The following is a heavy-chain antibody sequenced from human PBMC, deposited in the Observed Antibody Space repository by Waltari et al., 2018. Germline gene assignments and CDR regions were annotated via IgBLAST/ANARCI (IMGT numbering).Heavy chain of an antibody. J-gene: IGHJ6*03. V-gene: IGHV5-51*03. D-gene: IGHD4-17*01. CDR3: ARGTVTTPEAYYYMDV. CDR2: TYPADSTT. CDR1: GYSFTSYW. Sequence: EVQLVQSGAEVKKPGESLKISCKGSGYSFTSYWIGWVRQMPGKGLEWMGITYPADSTTGDSPSFQAQVTISADKSISTAYLQWSSLKASDTAMYYCARGTVTTPEAYYYMDVWGKGTTVTVSS.